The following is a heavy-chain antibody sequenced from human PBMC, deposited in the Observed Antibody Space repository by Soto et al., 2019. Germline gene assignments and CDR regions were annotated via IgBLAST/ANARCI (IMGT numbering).Heavy chain of an antibody. D-gene: IGHD2-15*01. V-gene: IGHV3-11*01. CDR1: GISLSYNY. CDR2: ISNSDYTT. CDR3: ASGKWSLDY. Sequence: GSLRLSCVASGISLSYNYMAWIRQAPGKGLEWLSYISNSDYTTYYTDSVKGRFTISRDNAKNSLYLQLNGLRVEDTAVYYCASGKWSLDYWGQGVLVTVSS. J-gene: IGHJ4*02.